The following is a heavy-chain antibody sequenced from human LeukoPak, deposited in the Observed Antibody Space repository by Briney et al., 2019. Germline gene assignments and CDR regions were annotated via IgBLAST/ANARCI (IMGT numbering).Heavy chain of an antibody. J-gene: IGHJ4*02. CDR1: GFTFSRNG. CDR2: ILPDGSDK. D-gene: IGHD3-22*01. V-gene: IGHV3-30*02. Sequence: GGSLRLSCAASGFTFSRNGMHWVRQAPGKGLEWVAVILPDGSDKYYADSVTGRFTISRDNSKSTLYLQMNSLRPEDTAVYYCAKDSRSTYYSDSSGLSASFDYWGQGTLVTVSS. CDR3: AKDSRSTYYSDSSGLSASFDY.